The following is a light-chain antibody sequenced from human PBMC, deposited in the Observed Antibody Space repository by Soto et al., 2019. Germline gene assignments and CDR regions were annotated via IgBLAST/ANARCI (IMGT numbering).Light chain of an antibody. CDR3: QQYGSSQWT. Sequence: EILLTQSPTTRTCAAVGRGVDIGGGSLSVSSSYLAWYQQKPGQAPRLLIYGASSSATGIPDRFSGSGSGPHFTLTISRLEPEDLPVHYCQQYGSSQWTFGQGTKVDI. CDR2: GAS. V-gene: IGKV3-20*01. J-gene: IGKJ1*01. CDR1: LSVSSSY.